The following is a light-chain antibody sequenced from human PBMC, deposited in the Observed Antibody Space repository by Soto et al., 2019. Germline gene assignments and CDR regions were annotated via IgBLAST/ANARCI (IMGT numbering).Light chain of an antibody. CDR3: QQYGSSPQT. Sequence: EIVLTQSTGTLSLSPGERATLSCRASQSVSSSYLAWYQKNPGQAPRLLIYGASSRATGDPDRFSGSGSETDVTLTISRLEPEDFAVYYCQQYGSSPQTFGQGTRLEIK. CDR2: GAS. J-gene: IGKJ5*01. V-gene: IGKV3-20*01. CDR1: QSVSSSY.